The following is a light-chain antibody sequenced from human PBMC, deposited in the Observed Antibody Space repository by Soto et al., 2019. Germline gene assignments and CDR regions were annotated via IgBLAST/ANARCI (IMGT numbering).Light chain of an antibody. CDR1: SGDIGSYNH. Sequence: QSVLTQPASVSGSPGQSIAISCSGTSGDIGSYNHVAWYQQFPGKSPKLMIYAVSDRPPGVSDRFSGYKSGITASLTISGLQTEDEADYYCISYTDRQSYLFGTGTKVTV. CDR2: AVS. CDR3: ISYTDRQSYL. J-gene: IGLJ1*01. V-gene: IGLV2-14*03.